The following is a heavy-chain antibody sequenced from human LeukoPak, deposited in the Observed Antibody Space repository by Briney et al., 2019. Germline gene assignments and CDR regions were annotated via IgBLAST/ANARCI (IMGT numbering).Heavy chain of an antibody. J-gene: IGHJ4*02. CDR3: ARLSSGSYVY. V-gene: IGHV4-31*03. D-gene: IGHD3-10*02. CDR1: GGSISSGDYY. Sequence: SQTLSLTCTVSGGSISSGDYYWSWIRQHPGKGLEWIGYIYYSGTPYYNPSLKSRVTISVATSKNQFSLKLSSVTAADTAVYYCARLSSGSYVYWGRGTLVTVSS. CDR2: IYYSGTP.